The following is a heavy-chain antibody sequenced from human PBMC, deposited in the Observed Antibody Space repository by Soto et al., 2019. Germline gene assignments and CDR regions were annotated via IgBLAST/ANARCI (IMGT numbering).Heavy chain of an antibody. CDR2: IIPIFGTA. V-gene: IGHV1-69*13. J-gene: IGHJ5*02. CDR1: GGPFSSYA. D-gene: IGHD3-3*01. CDR3: ASRITISDRHNWLDP. Sequence: SVKVSCKASGGPFSSYAISWVRQAPGQGLEWMGGIIPIFGTANYAQKFQGRVTITADESTSTAYMELSSLRSEDTAVYYCASRITISDRHNWLDPWGQGTLVTVSS.